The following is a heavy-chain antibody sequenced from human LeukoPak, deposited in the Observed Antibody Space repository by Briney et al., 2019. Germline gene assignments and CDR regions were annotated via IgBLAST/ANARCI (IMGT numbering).Heavy chain of an antibody. CDR2: VNPSGGST. V-gene: IGHV1-46*01. CDR3: ARDSYGYNWFDP. J-gene: IGHJ5*02. CDR1: GYTFTSYY. D-gene: IGHD5-18*01. Sequence: ASVKVSCKASGYTFTSYYMHWVRQAPGQGLEWMGIVNPSGGSTSYAQKFQGRVTMTRDTSTSTVYMELSSLRSEDTAVYYCARDSYGYNWFDPWGQGTLVTVSS.